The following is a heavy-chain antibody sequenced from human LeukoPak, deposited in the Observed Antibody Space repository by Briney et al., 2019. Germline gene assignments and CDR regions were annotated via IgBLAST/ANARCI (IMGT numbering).Heavy chain of an antibody. V-gene: IGHV3-23*01. CDR3: AKLTTS. CDR2: TVGGGDGT. J-gene: IGHJ4*02. CDR1: GFTFSSTS. D-gene: IGHD4-11*01. Sequence: GGSLRLSCAASGFTFSSTSMSWVRQAPGKGLEWFAVTVGGGDGTYYADSVKGRFTISRDNSNNTLYLQMNSLRAEDTAVYYCAKLTTSWGQGTLVTVSS.